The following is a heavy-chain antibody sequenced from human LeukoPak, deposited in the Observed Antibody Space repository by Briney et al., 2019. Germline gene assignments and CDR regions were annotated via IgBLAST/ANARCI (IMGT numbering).Heavy chain of an antibody. CDR2: ISAYNGNT. J-gene: IGHJ4*02. V-gene: IGHV1-18*01. D-gene: IGHD6-19*01. CDR3: ARPGAQWLLSLEADYFDY. CDR1: GYTFTSYG. Sequence: ASVKVSCKASGYTFTSYGISWVRQAPGQGLEWMGWISAYNGNTNYAQKLQGRVTMTTDTSTSTAYMELSSLRSEDTAVYYCARPGAQWLLSLEADYFDYWGQGTLVTVSS.